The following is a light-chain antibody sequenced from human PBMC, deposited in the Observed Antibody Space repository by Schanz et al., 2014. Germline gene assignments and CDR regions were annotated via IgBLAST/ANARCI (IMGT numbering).Light chain of an antibody. CDR3: QQFNNYPLT. V-gene: IGKV1D-13*01. Sequence: AIQMTQSPSSLSASVGDRVTITCRASQGVRNELGWYQQKPGKAPQLLIYAASTLQSGVPSRFGGSGSGTDFTLTISSLQPEDIATYYCQQFNNYPLTFGGGTKVEIK. CDR1: QGVRNE. J-gene: IGKJ4*01. CDR2: AAS.